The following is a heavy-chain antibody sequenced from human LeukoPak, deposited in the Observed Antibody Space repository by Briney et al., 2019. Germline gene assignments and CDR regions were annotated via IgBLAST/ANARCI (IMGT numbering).Heavy chain of an antibody. CDR2: MNPNSGNT. V-gene: IGHV1-8*03. CDR1: GYTFTSYD. J-gene: IGHJ3*02. Sequence: ASVKVSCKASGYTFTSYDINWVRQATEQGLEWMGWMNPNSGNTGYAQKFQGRVTITRNTSISTAYMELSSLRSEDTAVYYCARGYSYGYSTYAFDIWGQGTMVTVSS. CDR3: ARGYSYGYSTYAFDI. D-gene: IGHD5-18*01.